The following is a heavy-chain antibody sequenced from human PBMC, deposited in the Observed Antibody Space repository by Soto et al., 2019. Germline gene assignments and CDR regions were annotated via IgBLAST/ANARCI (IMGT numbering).Heavy chain of an antibody. CDR3: ARVMTSVDY. CDR1: GGSISSGGYY. Sequence: QVQLQESGPGLVKPSQTLSLTCSVSGGSISSGGYYWSWIRKHPGKGLEWIGYIYYSGSTYYYPSRKSRSTMSVDTSRDQFSLNLSSVSAADTAAYYCARVMTSVDYWGQGTLVTVSS. CDR2: IYYSGST. V-gene: IGHV4-31*03. J-gene: IGHJ4*02. D-gene: IGHD2-2*01.